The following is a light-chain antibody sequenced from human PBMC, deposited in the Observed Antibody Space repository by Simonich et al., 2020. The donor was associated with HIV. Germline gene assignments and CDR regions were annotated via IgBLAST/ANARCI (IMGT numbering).Light chain of an antibody. CDR2: DVS. J-gene: IGLJ2*01. Sequence: QSALTQPASVSGSPGQSITISCTGTSSDVGGYNYVSCYQQHPGKAPKLMIYDVSKRPSGVSNLFSVSKSGNTAALTISGLQAEDEADYYCSSYTSSSTLVFGGGTKLTVL. CDR1: SSDVGGYNY. CDR3: SSYTSSSTLV. V-gene: IGLV2-14*03.